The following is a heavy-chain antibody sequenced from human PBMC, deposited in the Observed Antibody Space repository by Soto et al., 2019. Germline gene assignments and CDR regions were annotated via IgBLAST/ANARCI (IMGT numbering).Heavy chain of an antibody. Sequence: GGSLRLSCAASGFTFSNYAMSWVRQAPGQGLQWVSSISDNGGSSYYADSMKGRFTISRDNSRNRLSLQLSGLRADDTAIYYCARCRGSTSYSGNDYWGQGTLVTVSS. J-gene: IGHJ4*02. CDR3: ARCRGSTSYSGNDY. CDR1: GFTFSNYA. CDR2: ISDNGGSS. D-gene: IGHD2-15*01. V-gene: IGHV3-23*01.